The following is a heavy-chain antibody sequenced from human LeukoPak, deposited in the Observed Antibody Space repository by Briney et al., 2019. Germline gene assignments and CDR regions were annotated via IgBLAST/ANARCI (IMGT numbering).Heavy chain of an antibody. CDR2: FDPEDGET. J-gene: IGHJ4*02. D-gene: IGHD2-8*01. CDR3: APSEIYNLMRTPANRLCDS. V-gene: IGHV1-24*01. Sequence: GASVKVSCKVSGYTLNGLSICWVRQAPGKGLEWMGGFDPEDGETVYAQKFQGRVTMTEDTSTDTAYMELSSLTSGDTAVYYCAPSEIYNLMRTPANRLCDSWGQGTLVTVSS. CDR1: GYTLNGLS.